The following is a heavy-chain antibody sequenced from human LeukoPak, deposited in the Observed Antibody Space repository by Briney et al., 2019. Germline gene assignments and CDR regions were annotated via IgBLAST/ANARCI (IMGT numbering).Heavy chain of an antibody. CDR1: GGTFSSYA. CDR2: TIPIFGTA. V-gene: IGHV1-69*13. Sequence: SVKVSCKASGGTFSSYAISWVRQAPRQGLEWMGGTIPIFGTANYAQRFQGRVTITADESTSTAYMELSSLRSEDTAVYYCACSLRKAAGFGVVIMRNYYYGMDVWGQGTTVTVSS. CDR3: ACSLRKAAGFGVVIMRNYYYGMDV. J-gene: IGHJ6*02. D-gene: IGHD3-3*01.